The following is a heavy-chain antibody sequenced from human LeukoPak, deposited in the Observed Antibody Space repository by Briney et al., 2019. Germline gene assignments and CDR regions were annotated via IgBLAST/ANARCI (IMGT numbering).Heavy chain of an antibody. CDR3: AKDGGHNRGAFDS. V-gene: IGHV3-23*01. Sequence: GGSLRLSCAASGFTFSSYAVSWVRQAPGKEPAWLSFISGSGGSTYYADSVKGRFTISRDNSKDTLYLQMNSLRAEDTAVYYCAKDGGHNRGAFDSWGRGTVVTVSS. CDR2: ISGSGGST. J-gene: IGHJ4*02. D-gene: IGHD2-15*01. CDR1: GFTFSSYA.